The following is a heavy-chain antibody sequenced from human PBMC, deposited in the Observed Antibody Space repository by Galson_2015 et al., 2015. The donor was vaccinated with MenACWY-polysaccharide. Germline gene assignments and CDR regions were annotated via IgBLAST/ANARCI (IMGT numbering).Heavy chain of an antibody. CDR3: ARDGSRIVFHAFDT. Sequence: SLRLSCAASESRFSHSGMHWFRQAPGKGLEWVAVIQYDGSKIVYADSVKGRFTISRDNSKNTLFLEMNSLGAEDTAVYYCARDGSRIVFHAFDTWGLGTMVTFSS. CDR1: ESRFSHSG. V-gene: IGHV3-33*01. J-gene: IGHJ3*02. CDR2: IQYDGSKI. D-gene: IGHD6-13*01.